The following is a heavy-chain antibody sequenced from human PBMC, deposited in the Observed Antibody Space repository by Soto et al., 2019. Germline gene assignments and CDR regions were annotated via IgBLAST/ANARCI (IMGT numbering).Heavy chain of an antibody. CDR2: IDNGGSTM. J-gene: IGHJ3*02. V-gene: IGHV3-48*02. CDR1: GFTFSNST. Sequence: EVQLVESGGGLVQPGGSLRLSCVASGFTFSNSTMTWVRQAPGKGLEWLSYIDNGGSTMHYADSVKGRFTISRDNANNSLYLQMDSLRDEDTAVYYCAVYCRGNCYYAFDIWGQRTMLTVSS. CDR3: AVYCRGNCYYAFDI. D-gene: IGHD2-21*02.